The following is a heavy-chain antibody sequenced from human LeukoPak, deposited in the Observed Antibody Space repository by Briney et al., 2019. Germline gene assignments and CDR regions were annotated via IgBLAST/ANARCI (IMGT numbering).Heavy chain of an antibody. CDR3: ARDRGGYTYSHDY. Sequence: SETLSLTCAVSGGSISSNNWWIWVRQSPEKGLEWIGEIYHDGSTNYNPPLKSRVTISMDKSKNQLSLKLNFVTAADTAVYYCARDRGGYTYSHDYWGQGTLVTVSS. CDR2: IYHDGST. V-gene: IGHV4-4*02. CDR1: GGSISSNNW. J-gene: IGHJ4*02. D-gene: IGHD5-18*01.